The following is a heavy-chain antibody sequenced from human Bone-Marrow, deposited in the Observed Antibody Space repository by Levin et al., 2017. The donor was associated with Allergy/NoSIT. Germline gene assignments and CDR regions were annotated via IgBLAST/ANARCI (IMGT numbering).Heavy chain of an antibody. CDR1: GFTFSDYG. V-gene: IGHV3-30*03. D-gene: IGHD2-15*01. Sequence: LSLTCAVSGFTFSDYGMHWVRQAPGKGLEWVASITKDGSKKYYLDSVKGRSTLSRDNSKNTVSLQMNSLTADDTAVYFCARYHPGYCFDPCGQGTLVIVSS. CDR2: ITKDGSKK. J-gene: IGHJ5*02. CDR3: ARYHPGYCFDP.